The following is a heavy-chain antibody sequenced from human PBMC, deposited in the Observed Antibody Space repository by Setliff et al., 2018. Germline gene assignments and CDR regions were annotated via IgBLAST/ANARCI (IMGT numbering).Heavy chain of an antibody. CDR2: IYYTGNT. D-gene: IGHD3-10*01. CDR3: AREDASGSARRFDP. CDR1: GYSVNTGY. J-gene: IGHJ5*02. Sequence: PSETLSLTCVVAGYSVNTGYWAWIRQSPGKGLEWIGTIYYTGNTYYNPSLKSRLTLSLDSSKNQFSLKLNSVTAADTAVYYCAREDASGSARRFDPWGQGTLVTVSS. V-gene: IGHV4-38-2*02.